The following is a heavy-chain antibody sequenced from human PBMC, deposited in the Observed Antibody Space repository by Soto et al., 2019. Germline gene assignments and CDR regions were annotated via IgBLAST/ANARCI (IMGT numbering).Heavy chain of an antibody. J-gene: IGHJ1*01. Sequence: EVQLLESGGGLVQPGGSLRLSCAASGFTFRSYAMSWVRQAPGKGLEWVSAISGSGGSTYYADSVKGRFTISRDNSKNTLYLQMNSLRAEDTAVYYCAKADFYALTVTAGYEYFQHWGQGTLVTVSS. CDR2: ISGSGGST. D-gene: IGHD2-21*02. CDR1: GFTFRSYA. CDR3: AKADFYALTVTAGYEYFQH. V-gene: IGHV3-23*01.